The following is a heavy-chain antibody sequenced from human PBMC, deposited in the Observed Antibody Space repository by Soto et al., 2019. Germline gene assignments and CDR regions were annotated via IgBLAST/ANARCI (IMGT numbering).Heavy chain of an antibody. V-gene: IGHV6-1*01. J-gene: IGHJ6*02. Sequence: SRTLSLTCAISGDSVSSNSAAWNWIRQSPSRGLEWLGRTYYRSKWYNDYAVSVKSRITINPDTSKNQFSLQLNSVTPEDTAVYYCARARAPYCSSTSCYTEDYSYYGMDVWGQGTTVTVSS. CDR2: TYYRSKWYN. D-gene: IGHD2-2*02. CDR3: ARARAPYCSSTSCYTEDYSYYGMDV. CDR1: GDSVSSNSAA.